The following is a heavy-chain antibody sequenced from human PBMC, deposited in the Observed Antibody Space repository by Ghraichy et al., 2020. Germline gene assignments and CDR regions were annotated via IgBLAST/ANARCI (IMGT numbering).Heavy chain of an antibody. CDR3: ARAPMSVFMRRVDAFDI. CDR1: GGSISSGGYS. J-gene: IGHJ3*02. Sequence: SETLSLTCAVSGGSISSGGYSWSWIRQPPGKGLEWIGYIYHSGSTYYNPSLKSRVTISVDRSKNQFSLKLSSVTAADTAVYYCARAPMSVFMRRVDAFDIWGQGTMVTVSS. CDR2: IYHSGST. V-gene: IGHV4-30-2*01. D-gene: IGHD2/OR15-2a*01.